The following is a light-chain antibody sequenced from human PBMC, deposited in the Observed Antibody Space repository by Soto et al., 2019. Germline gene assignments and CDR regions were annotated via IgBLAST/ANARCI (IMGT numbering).Light chain of an antibody. V-gene: IGKV3-11*01. J-gene: IGKJ4*01. CDR1: QSVSSY. CDR2: DAS. Sequence: EIVLTQSPATLSLSPGERATLSCRASQSVSSYLAWYQQKPGQAPRLLIYDASNRATGIPDRFGGSGSGTDFTLSISRLEPEDFAVYYCQQYGASPLTFGGGARLEVK. CDR3: QQYGASPLT.